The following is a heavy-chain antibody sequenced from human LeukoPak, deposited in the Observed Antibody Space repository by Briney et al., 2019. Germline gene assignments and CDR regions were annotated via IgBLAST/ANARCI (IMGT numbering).Heavy chain of an antibody. J-gene: IGHJ5*02. D-gene: IGHD3-10*01. CDR1: GFTFSSYA. CDR2: ISGSGGST. Sequence: PGGSLRLSCAASGFTFSSYAMSWVRQAPGKGLEWVSAISGSGGSTYYADSVKGRFTISRDNSKNTLYLQMNSLRAEDTAVYYCAKDLNDYYGSGSYYPNWSDPWGQGTLVTVSS. V-gene: IGHV3-23*01. CDR3: AKDLNDYYGSGSYYPNWSDP.